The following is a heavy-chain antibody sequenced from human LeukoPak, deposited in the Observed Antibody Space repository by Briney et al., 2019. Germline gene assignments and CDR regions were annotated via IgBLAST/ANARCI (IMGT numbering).Heavy chain of an antibody. CDR3: ATYPFRGATHYFDY. CDR2: IYYSGST. J-gene: IGHJ4*02. CDR1: GGSISGYY. V-gene: IGHV4-59*01. D-gene: IGHD3-10*01. Sequence: PSETLSLTCTVSGGSISGYYWSWIRQPPGKGLEWIGYIYYSGSTNYNPSLKSRVTISVDTSKNQFSLKLSSVTAADTAVYYCATYPFRGATHYFDYWGQGILVTVSS.